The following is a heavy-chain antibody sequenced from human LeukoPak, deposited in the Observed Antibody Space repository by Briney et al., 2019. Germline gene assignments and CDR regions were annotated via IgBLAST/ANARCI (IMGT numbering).Heavy chain of an antibody. J-gene: IGHJ5*02. Sequence: GGSLRLSCAASGFTVSSNYLSWVRQPPGKGLEWVAVLYRGGDTYYADSVKGRFTISRDNSKNTLYLQMNSLRAEDTAVYYCTKDPNGDYVGAFDPWGRGTLVTVSS. CDR1: GFTVSSNY. D-gene: IGHD4-17*01. V-gene: IGHV3-66*01. CDR3: TKDPNGDYVGAFDP. CDR2: LYRGGDT.